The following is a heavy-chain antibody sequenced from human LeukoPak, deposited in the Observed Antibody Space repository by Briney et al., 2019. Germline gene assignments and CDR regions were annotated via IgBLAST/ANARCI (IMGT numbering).Heavy chain of an antibody. Sequence: ASVTVSCKASGYTFTASGISWVRQAPGQGLEWMGWTSTYTGYSKYAQNLQGRVTMTADTSTSTAYMELSSLRSDDTAMYYCAKNSSGGYSDYWGQGTLLTVSS. CDR1: GYTFTASG. V-gene: IGHV1-18*01. J-gene: IGHJ4*02. CDR3: AKNSSGGYSDY. D-gene: IGHD6-19*01. CDR2: TSTYTGYS.